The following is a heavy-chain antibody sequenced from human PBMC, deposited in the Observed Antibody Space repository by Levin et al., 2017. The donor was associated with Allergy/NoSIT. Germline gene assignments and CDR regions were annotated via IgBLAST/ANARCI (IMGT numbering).Heavy chain of an antibody. CDR2: IIPIFGTA. Sequence: SVKVSCKASGGTFSSYAISWVRQAPGQGLEWMGGIIPIFGTANYAQKFQGRVTITADESTSTAYMELSSLRSEDTAVYYCARGFSIAADDYYYYGMDVWGQGTTVTVSS. CDR3: ARGFSIAADDYYYYGMDV. V-gene: IGHV1-69*13. D-gene: IGHD6-13*01. CDR1: GGTFSSYA. J-gene: IGHJ6*02.